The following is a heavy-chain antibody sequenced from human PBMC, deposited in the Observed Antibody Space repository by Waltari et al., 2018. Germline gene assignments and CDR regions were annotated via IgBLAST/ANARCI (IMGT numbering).Heavy chain of an antibody. J-gene: IGHJ4*02. CDR3: AKDSSGWYVGSDY. CDR2: IRYDGSNK. V-gene: IGHV3-30*02. Sequence: QVQLVESGGGVVQPGGSLSLSCAASGFTFSSYGMHWVRQAPGKGLEWVAFIRYDGSNKYYADSVKGRFTISRDNSKNTLYLQMNSLRAEDTAVYYCAKDSSGWYVGSDYWGQGTLVTVSS. CDR1: GFTFSSYG. D-gene: IGHD6-19*01.